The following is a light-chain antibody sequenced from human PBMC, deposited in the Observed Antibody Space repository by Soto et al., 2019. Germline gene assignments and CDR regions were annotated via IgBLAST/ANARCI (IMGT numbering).Light chain of an antibody. J-gene: IGKJ5*01. V-gene: IGKV3D-20*01. Sequence: EIVLTQSPAPLSLPPGERATLSCGASQSVSSSYLAWYQQKPGLAPRLLIYDASGRATGIPDRFSGSWSGTDFTLTIGRLEPEDFAVYYGQQYGSSPSITSGQATRLEIK. CDR2: DAS. CDR1: QSVSSSY. CDR3: QQYGSSPSIT.